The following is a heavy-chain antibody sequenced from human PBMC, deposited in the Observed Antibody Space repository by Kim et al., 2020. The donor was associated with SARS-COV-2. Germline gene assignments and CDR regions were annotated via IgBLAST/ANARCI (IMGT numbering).Heavy chain of an antibody. V-gene: IGHV1-18*01. Sequence: TNYAQQLQGRVTMTTDTSTSTAYMELRSLRSDDTAVYYCASVNGGSVSGPWGQGTLVTVSS. J-gene: IGHJ5*02. D-gene: IGHD3-10*01. CDR3: ASVNGGSVSGP. CDR2: T.